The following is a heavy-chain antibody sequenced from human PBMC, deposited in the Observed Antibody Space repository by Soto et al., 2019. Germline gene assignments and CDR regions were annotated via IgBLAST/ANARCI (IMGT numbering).Heavy chain of an antibody. CDR3: AKEGAARRYFDY. J-gene: IGHJ4*02. Sequence: VQLVESGGGVVQPGRSLRLSCAASGFTFSSYGMHWVRQAPGKGLEWVAVISYDGSNKYYADSVKGRFTISRDNSKNTLYLQMNSLRAEDTAVYYCAKEGAARRYFDYWGQGTLVTVSS. CDR1: GFTFSSYG. D-gene: IGHD6-6*01. V-gene: IGHV3-30*18. CDR2: ISYDGSNK.